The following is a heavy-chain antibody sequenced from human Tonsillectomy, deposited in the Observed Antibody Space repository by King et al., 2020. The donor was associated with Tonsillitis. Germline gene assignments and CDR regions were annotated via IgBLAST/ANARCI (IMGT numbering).Heavy chain of an antibody. V-gene: IGHV3-23*04. J-gene: IGHJ2*01. Sequence: VQLVESGGGLVQPGGSLRLSCAASGFTFSSYAMSWVRQAPGKGLEWVSAISGSGGSTYYADSVKGRFTISRDNSKNTLYLQMNSLRAEDTAGYYCAKGGGYDLGPRHGPEGYFDLWGRGTLVSVSS. CDR2: ISGSGGST. D-gene: IGHD5-12*01. CDR3: AKGGGYDLGPRHGPEGYFDL. CDR1: GFTFSSYA.